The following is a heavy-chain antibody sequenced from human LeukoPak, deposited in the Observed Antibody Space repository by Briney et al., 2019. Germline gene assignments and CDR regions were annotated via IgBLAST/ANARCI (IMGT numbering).Heavy chain of an antibody. J-gene: IGHJ4*02. Sequence: SVKVSCKASGGTFSSDAISWVRQAPGQGLEWMGGIIPIFGTANYAQKFQGRVTITADESTSTAYMELSSLRSEDTAVYYCAREATGTMDFDYWGQGTLVTVSS. CDR1: GGTFSSDA. D-gene: IGHD1-1*01. V-gene: IGHV1-69*01. CDR2: IIPIFGTA. CDR3: AREATGTMDFDY.